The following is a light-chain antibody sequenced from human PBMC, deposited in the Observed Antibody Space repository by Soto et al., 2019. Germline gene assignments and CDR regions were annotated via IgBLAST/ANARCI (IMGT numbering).Light chain of an antibody. J-gene: IGLJ1*01. CDR3: CSYAGSYTNV. Sequence: QSALTQPRSVSGSHGQSVTISCTGTSRDVGGYNYVSWYQQHPGTAPKLMIYDVSKRPSGVPDRFSGSKSGNTASLTISGLQAEDEADYYCCSYAGSYTNVFGTGTKLTVL. CDR2: DVS. V-gene: IGLV2-11*01. CDR1: SRDVGGYNY.